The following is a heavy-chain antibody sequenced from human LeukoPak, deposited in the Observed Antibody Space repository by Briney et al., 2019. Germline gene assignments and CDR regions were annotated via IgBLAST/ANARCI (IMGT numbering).Heavy chain of an antibody. V-gene: IGHV3-30*18. D-gene: IGHD6-6*01. J-gene: IGHJ4*02. CDR2: ISYDGSNK. CDR1: GFTFSSYG. Sequence: PGRSLRLSCAASGFTFSSYGMHWVRQAPGKGLEWVAVISYDGSNKYYADSVKGRFTISRDNSKNTLYLQMNSLRAEDTAVYYCAKGSIAARPPFDYWGQGTLVTVSS. CDR3: AKGSIAARPPFDY.